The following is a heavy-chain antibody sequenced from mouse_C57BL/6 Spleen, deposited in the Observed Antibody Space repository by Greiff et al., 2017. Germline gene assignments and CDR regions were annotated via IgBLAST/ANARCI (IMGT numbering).Heavy chain of an antibody. Sequence: EVKVVESGGGLVQPGGSLKLSCAASGFTFSDYGMAWVRQAPRKGPEWVAFISNLAYSIYYADTVTGRFTISRENAKNTLYLEMSSLRSEDTAMYDCARDYDYAYYYAMDDWGQGTSVTVSS. V-gene: IGHV5-15*01. CDR2: ISNLAYSI. CDR1: GFTFSDYG. J-gene: IGHJ4*01. D-gene: IGHD2-4*01. CDR3: ARDYDYAYYYAMDD.